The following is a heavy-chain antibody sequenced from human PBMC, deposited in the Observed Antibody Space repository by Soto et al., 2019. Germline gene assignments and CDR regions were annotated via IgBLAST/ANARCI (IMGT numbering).Heavy chain of an antibody. D-gene: IGHD6-13*01. V-gene: IGHV4-30-4*01. CDR1: GASISSGNYY. J-gene: IGHJ6*02. Sequence: PSETLSLTCTVSGASISSGNYYWTWVRQPPGKGLEWIGYIYYSGATYYNPSLKSRLNISIDTSTDQFFLSLTSVTVADPAVYQCARARGGIGVHYYGMAHWGQGNTVTAS. CDR3: ARARGGIGVHYYGMAH. CDR2: IYYSGAT.